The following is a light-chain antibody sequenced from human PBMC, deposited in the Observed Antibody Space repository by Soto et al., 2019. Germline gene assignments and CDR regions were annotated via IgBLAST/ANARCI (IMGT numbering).Light chain of an antibody. CDR1: QGIINF. CDR2: GAS. J-gene: IGKJ1*01. Sequence: DIQLTQSPSFLSASVGDSVTVTCRASQGIINFLNWYQHKRGEAPIXLIYGASNLQNGVPSRFSGIGSGADFTITISSLQPEDGATYYGQQSFSTPPTFGQGTKVDIK. V-gene: IGKV1-39*01. CDR3: QQSFSTPPT.